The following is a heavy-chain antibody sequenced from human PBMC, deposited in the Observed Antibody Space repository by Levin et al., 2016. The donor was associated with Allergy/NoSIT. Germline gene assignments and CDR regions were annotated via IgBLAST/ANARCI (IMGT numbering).Heavy chain of an antibody. D-gene: IGHD5-12*01. CDR1: GFTFSSYW. J-gene: IGHJ5*02. CDR3: ARDRAGGYDYVSPWFDP. Sequence: GESLKISCAASGFTFSSYWMHWVRQAPGKGLVWVSRINSDGSSTSYADSVKGRFTISRDNAKNTLYLQMNSLRAEDTAVYYCARDRAGGYDYVSPWFDPWGQGTLVTVSS. V-gene: IGHV3-74*01. CDR2: INSDGSST.